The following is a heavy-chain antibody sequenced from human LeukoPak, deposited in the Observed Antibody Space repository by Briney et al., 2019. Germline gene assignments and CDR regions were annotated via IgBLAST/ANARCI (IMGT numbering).Heavy chain of an antibody. CDR3: ARVLLPYYDGPPNWSDP. Sequence: PSETLSLTCAVSGGSVSSGSYKWSWIRQFPGKRLEWIGYIFYSGGIDYNPSLKSRVSLLVDTSKNQFSLSLSSVTAADTAIYFCARVLLPYYDGPPNWSDPWGQGILVTVSS. D-gene: IGHD3-22*01. V-gene: IGHV4-61*01. CDR2: IFYSGGI. CDR1: GGSVSSGSYK. J-gene: IGHJ5*02.